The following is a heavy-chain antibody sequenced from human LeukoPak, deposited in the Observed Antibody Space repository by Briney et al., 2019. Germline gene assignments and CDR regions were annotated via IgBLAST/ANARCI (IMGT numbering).Heavy chain of an antibody. D-gene: IGHD3-22*01. V-gene: IGHV3-7*03. CDR1: GFTFSSYW. J-gene: IGHJ4*02. Sequence: PGGSLRLSCAASGFTFSSYWMSWVRQAPGEGLELVANIKQDGSEKYYVDSVKGRFTISRDNAKNSLYLQMNSLRAEDTAVYYCARDPYYYDSSGYSPWGQGTLVTVSS. CDR2: IKQDGSEK. CDR3: ARDPYYYDSSGYSP.